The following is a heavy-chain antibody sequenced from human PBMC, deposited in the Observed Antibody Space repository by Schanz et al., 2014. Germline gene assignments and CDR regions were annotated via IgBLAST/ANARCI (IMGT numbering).Heavy chain of an antibody. V-gene: IGHV3-74*01. CDR1: GFTFSDSW. D-gene: IGHD4-17*01. J-gene: IGHJ4*02. CDR2: TSNDGSFT. Sequence: EVQLVESGGGLVQPGGSLRLSCAASGFTFSDSWMHWVRQAPGKGLVWVTRTSNDGSFTTFADSVKGRFTMSRDNATNTRYRQMTSLRAENTGVYFCVRDTDYHFDYWGQGTVVTVSS. CDR3: VRDTDYHFDY.